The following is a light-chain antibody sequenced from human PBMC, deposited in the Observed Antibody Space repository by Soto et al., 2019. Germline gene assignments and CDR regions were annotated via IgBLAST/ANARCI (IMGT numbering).Light chain of an antibody. J-gene: IGKJ4*01. CDR3: QQYDNWPPKT. V-gene: IGKV3-15*01. CDR1: QSVRNN. Sequence: VVMTHSPATLSVSPRYRSTPSFNYSQSVRNNLVWYLQKPGQAPRPIIYDATTRATGIPVRFSGSGSGTEFTLTISSLQSEDVGVYYCQQYDNWPPKTFGGGTKVDIK. CDR2: DAT.